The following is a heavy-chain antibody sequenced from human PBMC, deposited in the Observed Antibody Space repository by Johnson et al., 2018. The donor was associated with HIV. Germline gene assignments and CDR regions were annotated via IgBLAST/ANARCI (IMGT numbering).Heavy chain of an antibody. J-gene: IGHJ3*01. CDR3: ARAPWAGYSYGLLD. Sequence: VQLVESGGGLVKPGGSLRLSCAASGFTFSNAWMSWVRQATGKGLEWVSAIGTAGDTYYPGSVKGRFTISRDNSKNTLYLQMKSLRAEDTAVYYCARAPWAGYSYGLLDWGQGTMVTVSS. CDR2: IGTAGDT. D-gene: IGHD5-18*01. V-gene: IGHV3-13*01. CDR1: GFTFSNAW.